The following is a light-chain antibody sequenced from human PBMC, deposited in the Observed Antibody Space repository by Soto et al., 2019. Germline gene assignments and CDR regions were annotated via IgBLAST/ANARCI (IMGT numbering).Light chain of an antibody. V-gene: IGLV1-40*01. J-gene: IGLJ1*01. CDR3: QSHDNSLSGFYV. CDR1: SSNIGAGYD. Sequence: QSVLTQPPSVSGAPGQRVTISCTGSSSNIGAGYDVHWYQQLPGTAPKLLIYNNAIRPSGVPDRFSGSRSATSASLAITGLQAEDEADYYCQSHDNSLSGFYVFGTGTKVTVL. CDR2: NNA.